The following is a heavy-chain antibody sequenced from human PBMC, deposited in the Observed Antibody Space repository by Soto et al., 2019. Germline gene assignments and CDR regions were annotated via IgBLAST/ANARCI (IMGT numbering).Heavy chain of an antibody. V-gene: IGHV1-46*01. D-gene: IGHD3-22*01. CDR3: ARASGYDSSGYPLDY. Sequence: ASVKVSCQASGYTFTRYYMHWVRHAPGQGLEWMGIINPSGGSTSYAQKFQGRVTMTRDTSTSTVYMELSSLRSEDTAVYYCARASGYDSSGYPLDYWGQGALVTVSS. J-gene: IGHJ4*02. CDR2: INPSGGST. CDR1: GYTFTRYY.